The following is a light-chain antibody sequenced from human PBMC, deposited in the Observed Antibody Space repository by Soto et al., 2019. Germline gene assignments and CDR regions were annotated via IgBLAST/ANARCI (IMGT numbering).Light chain of an antibody. V-gene: IGLV1-40*01. Sequence: QSVLTQPPSVSGAPGQRVTISCTGSSSNIGAGYDVYWYQQLPGTAPKLLIYGNSHRPSGVPDRFSGSKSGTSASLAITGLQAEDESDYYCQSSDSSLSAPHFLSVVFGGGTKLTVL. CDR3: QSSDSSLSAPHFLSVV. CDR1: SSNIGAGYD. CDR2: GNS. J-gene: IGLJ2*01.